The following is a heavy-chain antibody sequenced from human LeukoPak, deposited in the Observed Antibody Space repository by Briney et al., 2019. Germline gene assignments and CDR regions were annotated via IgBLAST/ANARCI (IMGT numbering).Heavy chain of an antibody. CDR2: ISGSGGST. V-gene: IGHV3-23*01. CDR3: AVYGDYTSGFDY. J-gene: IGHJ4*02. Sequence: GGSLRLSCAASGFTFSSYAMSRVRQAPGKGLEWVSAISGSGGSTYYADSVKGRFTISRDNSKNTLYLQMNSLRAEDTAVYYCAVYGDYTSGFDYWGQGTLVTVSS. CDR1: GFTFSSYA. D-gene: IGHD4-17*01.